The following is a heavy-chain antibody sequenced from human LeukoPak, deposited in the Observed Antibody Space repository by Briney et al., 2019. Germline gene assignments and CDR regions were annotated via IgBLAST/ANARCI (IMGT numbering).Heavy chain of an antibody. CDR2: ISGSGGST. CDR3: AKGGSGYPYYFDY. D-gene: IGHD3-3*01. CDR1: GFTFSNAW. J-gene: IGHJ4*02. Sequence: GGSLRLSCAASGFTFSNAWMSWVRQAPGKGLEWVSAISGSGGSTYYADSVKGRFTISRDNSKNTLYLQMNSLRAEDTAVYYCAKGGSGYPYYFDYWGQGTLVTVSS. V-gene: IGHV3-23*01.